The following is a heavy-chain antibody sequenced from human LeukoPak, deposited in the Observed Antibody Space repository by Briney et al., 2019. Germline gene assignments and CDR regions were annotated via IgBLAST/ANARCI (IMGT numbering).Heavy chain of an antibody. CDR1: GFTFSSYW. CDR2: IKQDGSEK. V-gene: IGHV3-7*01. D-gene: IGHD3-9*01. Sequence: TGGSLRLSCAASGFTFSSYWMSWVRQAPGKGLEWVANIKQDGSEKYYVDSVKGRFTISRDNAKNSLYLQMNSLRAEDTAVYYCARDSNVLRYFDWLLLGYWGQGTLVTVSS. J-gene: IGHJ4*02. CDR3: ARDSNVLRYFDWLLLGY.